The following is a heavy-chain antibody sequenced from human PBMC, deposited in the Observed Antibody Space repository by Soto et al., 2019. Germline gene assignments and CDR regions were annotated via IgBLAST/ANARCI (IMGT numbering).Heavy chain of an antibody. Sequence: PGASLKISCAASGFTFGASNLQWVRQASGKGLEWLGRIGSKGETYATTYAASVKGRFTISRDDSKKTAYLQMNSLRAEDTAVYYCARPNYYYDSSGYYGYWGQGTLVTVSS. J-gene: IGHJ4*02. CDR1: GFTFGASN. D-gene: IGHD3-22*01. CDR3: ARPNYYYDSSGYYGY. CDR2: IGSKGETYAT. V-gene: IGHV3-73*01.